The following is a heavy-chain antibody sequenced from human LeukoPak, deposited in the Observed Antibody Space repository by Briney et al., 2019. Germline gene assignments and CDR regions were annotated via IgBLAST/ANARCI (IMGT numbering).Heavy chain of an antibody. D-gene: IGHD3-3*01. Sequence: SETLSLTCAVYVGSFSGYYWSWIRQPPWKGLEWIGEINHSGSTNYNPSLKSRVTISVDTSKNQFSLKLSPVTAADTAVYYCARVPLRFLEWLPEYFDYWGQGTLVTVSS. J-gene: IGHJ4*02. CDR2: INHSGST. CDR3: ARVPLRFLEWLPEYFDY. V-gene: IGHV4-34*01. CDR1: VGSFSGYY.